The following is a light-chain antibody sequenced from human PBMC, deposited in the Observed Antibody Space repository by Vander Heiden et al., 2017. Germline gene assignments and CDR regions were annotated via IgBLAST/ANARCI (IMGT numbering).Light chain of an antibody. CDR2: DNN. Sequence: HSVFTPPPSVSAAPGHTVTISCSGSSSNIGNNYVSWYQQLPGTAPKLLIYDNNKRPSGIPDRFSGSKSGTSATLGITGLQTGDEADYYCGTWDSSLSAVVFGGGTKLTVL. CDR1: SSNIGNNY. J-gene: IGLJ2*01. CDR3: GTWDSSLSAVV. V-gene: IGLV1-51*01.